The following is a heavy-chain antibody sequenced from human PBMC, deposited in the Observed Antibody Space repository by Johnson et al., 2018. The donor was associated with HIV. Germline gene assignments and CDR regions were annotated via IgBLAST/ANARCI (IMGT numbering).Heavy chain of an antibody. CDR3: ARDSLGVTGGDDAFDI. D-gene: IGHD1-26*01. CDR1: GFTFSHNW. V-gene: IGHV3-7*01. J-gene: IGHJ3*02. Sequence: VQLVESGGDLVQPGGSLRLSCVGSGFTFSHNWMSWVRQAPGKGPEWVANINHDVTAIHYVDSVKGRFTISRDNAKNSLYLQMNSLRADDTAMYYCARDSLGVTGGDDAFDIWGQGTMVTVSS. CDR2: INHDVTAI.